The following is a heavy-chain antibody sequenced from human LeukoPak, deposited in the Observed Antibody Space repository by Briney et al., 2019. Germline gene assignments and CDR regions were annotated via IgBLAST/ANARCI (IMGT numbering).Heavy chain of an antibody. CDR2: IYYSGST. V-gene: IGHV4-39*07. CDR3: ARGSYYYDSSVGTFDY. Sequence: PSETLSLTCTVSGGSISSSSYYWGWIRQPPGKGLEWIGSIYYSGSTYYNPSLKSRVTISVDTSKNQFSLKLSSVTAADTAVYYCARGSYYYDSSVGTFDYWGQGTLVTVSS. D-gene: IGHD3-22*01. CDR1: GGSISSSSYY. J-gene: IGHJ4*02.